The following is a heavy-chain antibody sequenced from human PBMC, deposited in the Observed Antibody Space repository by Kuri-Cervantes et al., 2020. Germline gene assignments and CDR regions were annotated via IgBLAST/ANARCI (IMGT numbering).Heavy chain of an antibody. V-gene: IGHV4-34*01. J-gene: IGHJ4*02. CDR1: GGSISSSY. CDR3: AREGSHITMVRGVDY. D-gene: IGHD3-10*01. CDR2: INHSGST. Sequence: GSLRLSCTVSGGSISSSYWSWIRQPPGKGLEWIGEINHSGSTNYNPSLKSRVTISVDTSKNQFSLKLSSVTAADTAVYYCAREGSHITMVRGVDYWGQGTLVTVSS.